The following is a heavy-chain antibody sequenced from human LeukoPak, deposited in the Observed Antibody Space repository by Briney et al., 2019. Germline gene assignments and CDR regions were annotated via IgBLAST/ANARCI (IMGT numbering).Heavy chain of an antibody. V-gene: IGHV1-2*06. CDR3: ARDEQWLGQYYFDY. CDR2: INPNSGGT. D-gene: IGHD6-19*01. CDR1: GYTFTGYY. Sequence: GASVKVSCKASGYTFTGYYMRWVRQAPGQGLEWMGRINPNSGGTNYAQKFQGRVTMTRDTSISTAYMELSRLRSDDTAVYYCARDEQWLGQYYFDYWGQGTLVTVSS. J-gene: IGHJ4*02.